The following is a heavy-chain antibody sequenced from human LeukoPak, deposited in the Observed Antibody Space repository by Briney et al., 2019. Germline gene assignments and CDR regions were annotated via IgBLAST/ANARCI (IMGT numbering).Heavy chain of an antibody. D-gene: IGHD3-16*02. CDR1: GGSITFGSYY. Sequence: SETLSLTCTVSGGSITFGSYYWTWIRQPAGKGLEWIGRVYTSGRTFYNPSLKSRVTISMDTSMNQFSLRLNSVTAADTAVYYCARARVIPASFDDWGQGTLVTVSS. J-gene: IGHJ4*02. V-gene: IGHV4-61*02. CDR2: VYTSGRT. CDR3: ARARVIPASFDD.